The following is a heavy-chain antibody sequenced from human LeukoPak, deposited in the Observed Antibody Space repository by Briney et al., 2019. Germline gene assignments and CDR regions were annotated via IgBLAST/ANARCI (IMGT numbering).Heavy chain of an antibody. CDR1: GFTFSSYS. J-gene: IGHJ4*02. CDR3: ARVSRNGRNFDY. V-gene: IGHV3-21*01. Sequence: PGGSLRLSCAASGFTFSSYSMNWVRQAPGKGLEWVSSISSSSSYIYYADSVKGRFTISRDNAKNSLYLQVNSLRAEDTAVYYCARVSRNGRNFDYWGQGTLVTVSS. CDR2: ISSSSSYI.